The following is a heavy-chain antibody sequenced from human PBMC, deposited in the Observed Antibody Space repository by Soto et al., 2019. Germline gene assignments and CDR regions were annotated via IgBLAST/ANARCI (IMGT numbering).Heavy chain of an antibody. CDR2: IYYRGDT. CDR1: GGSISSGDYY. CDR3: GRDVITMSMGVGGQADH. D-gene: IGHD3-10*01. Sequence: QVQLQESGPGLVKPSQTLSLTCTVSGGSISSGDYYWTWIRQPPGKGLEYIGYIYYRGDTYYNPSLKSRLTISVDTSKNQFSLKLSSLTAADTAVYYCGRDVITMSMGVGGQADHWGQGTLVTVSS. V-gene: IGHV4-30-4*01. J-gene: IGHJ4*02.